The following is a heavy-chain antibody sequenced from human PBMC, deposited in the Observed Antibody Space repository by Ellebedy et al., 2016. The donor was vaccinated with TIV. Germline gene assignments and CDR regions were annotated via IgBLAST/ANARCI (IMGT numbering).Heavy chain of an antibody. V-gene: IGHV4-59*02. CDR3: ARLPHGSVFGYFDY. D-gene: IGHD2-2*03. Sequence: MPSETLSLTCTVSSGSVSSFYWNWIRQPPGKGLEWIADMYYSGTTNYNPSLKSRVTISVDTAKNQFSLKLKSVTAADTAVYYCARLPHGSVFGYFDYWGQGTLVTVSS. J-gene: IGHJ4*02. CDR1: SGSVSSFY. CDR2: MYYSGTT.